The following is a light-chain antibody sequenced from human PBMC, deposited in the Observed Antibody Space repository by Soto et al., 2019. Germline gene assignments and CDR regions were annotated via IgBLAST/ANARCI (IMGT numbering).Light chain of an antibody. J-gene: IGLJ1*01. CDR1: SSDVGGYKY. V-gene: IGLV2-14*01. CDR3: SSYSSSSTPYV. Sequence: QSALTQPASVSGSPGQSITLSCTGTSSDVGGYKYVSWYQQHPGKAPKLLIYDVSNRPSGVSNRFSGSKSGNTASLTISELQAEDEADYYCSSYSSSSTPYVFGTGTKVTVL. CDR2: DVS.